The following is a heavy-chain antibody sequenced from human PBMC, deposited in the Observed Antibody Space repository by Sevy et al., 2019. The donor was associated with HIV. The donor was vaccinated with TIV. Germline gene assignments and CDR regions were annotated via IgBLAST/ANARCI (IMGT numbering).Heavy chain of an antibody. CDR3: ARMFRSYGMHV. J-gene: IGHJ6*02. CDR1: GFTFNSYG. D-gene: IGHD3-10*01. V-gene: IGHV3-30*03. Sequence: GGSLRLSCEASGFTFNSYGMHWVRQAPGKGLEWVAVISYDGSEKYYADSVKGRFTISREKSKNMVYVQMNSLRAEDTAVYYCARMFRSYGMHVWGQGTTVTVSS. CDR2: ISYDGSEK.